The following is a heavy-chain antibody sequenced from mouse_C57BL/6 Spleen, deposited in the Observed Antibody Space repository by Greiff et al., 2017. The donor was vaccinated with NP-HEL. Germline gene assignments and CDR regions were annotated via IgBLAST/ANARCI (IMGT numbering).Heavy chain of an antibody. V-gene: IGHV1-15*01. CDR3: TRTTTVVFDY. J-gene: IGHJ2*01. D-gene: IGHD1-1*01. CDR2: IDPETGGT. Sequence: ESGAELVRPGASVTLSCKASGYTFTDYEMHWVKQTPVHGLEWIGAIDPETGGTAYNQKFKGKAILTADKSSSTAYMELRSLTSEDSAVYYCTRTTTVVFDYWGQGTTLTVSS. CDR1: GYTFTDYE.